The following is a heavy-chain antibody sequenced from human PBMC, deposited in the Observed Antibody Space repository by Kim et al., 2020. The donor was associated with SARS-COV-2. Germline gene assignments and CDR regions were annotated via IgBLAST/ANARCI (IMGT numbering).Heavy chain of an antibody. V-gene: IGHV3-11*06. Sequence: GRFTIHRDNAKNSLYLQMNSLRAEDTAVYYCARDRTVLLWFGELSFWFAPWGQGTLVTVSS. D-gene: IGHD3-10*01. CDR3: ARDRTVLLWFGELSFWFAP. J-gene: IGHJ5*02.